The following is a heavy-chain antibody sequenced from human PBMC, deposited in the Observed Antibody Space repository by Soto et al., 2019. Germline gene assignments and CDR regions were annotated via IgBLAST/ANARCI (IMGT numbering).Heavy chain of an antibody. Sequence: GGSLRLSCAASGFTFSSYAMSWVRQAPGKGLEWVSAISGSDNSTYYADSVKGRFTISGDNSKNTLYLQMNSLRAEDTAVYYCARDYYGSGSYYYYYYGMDVWGQGTTVT. J-gene: IGHJ6*02. D-gene: IGHD3-10*01. V-gene: IGHV3-23*01. CDR3: ARDYYGSGSYYYYYYGMDV. CDR1: GFTFSSYA. CDR2: ISGSDNST.